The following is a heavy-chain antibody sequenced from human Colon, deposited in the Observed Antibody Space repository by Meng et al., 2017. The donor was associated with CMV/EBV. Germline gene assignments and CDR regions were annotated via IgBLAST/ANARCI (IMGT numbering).Heavy chain of an antibody. D-gene: IGHD1-14*01. V-gene: IGHV3-13*01. CDR2: IGTTSDT. CDR3: ARGPPRTGGYFDY. CDR1: GFIFSSYD. Sequence: GSLRLSRAASGFIFSSYDKHWVRQATGKGLEWVSGIGTTSDTYYPGSVKGRFTISREDAKNSLYLQMNSLRAGDTAVYYCARGPPRTGGYFDYWGQGTLVTVSS. J-gene: IGHJ4*02.